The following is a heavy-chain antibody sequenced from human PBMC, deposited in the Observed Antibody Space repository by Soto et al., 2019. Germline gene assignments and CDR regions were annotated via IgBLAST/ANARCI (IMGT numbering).Heavy chain of an antibody. CDR2: ISGSGGST. V-gene: IGHV3-23*01. CDR3: AKRPGTIREAVAGVFDY. Sequence: PGGSLRLSCAASGFTFSSYAMSWVRQAPGKGLEWVSAISGSGGSTYYADSVKGRFTISRDNSKNTLSLQMNSLRAEDTAVYYCAKRPGTIREAVAGVFDYWGQGAMVTVYS. D-gene: IGHD6-19*01. J-gene: IGHJ4*02. CDR1: GFTFSSYA.